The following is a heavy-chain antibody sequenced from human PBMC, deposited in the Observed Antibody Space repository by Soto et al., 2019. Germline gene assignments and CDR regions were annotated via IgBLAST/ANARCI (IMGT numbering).Heavy chain of an antibody. CDR2: INHSGST. Sequence: PSETLSLTCTVSGGSISSSSYYWSWIRQPPGKGLEWIGEINHSGSTNYNPSLKSRVTISVDTSKNQFSLKLSSVTAADTAVYYCARVSVATITEHDAFDIWGQGTMVTVSS. CDR3: ARVSVATITEHDAFDI. CDR1: GGSISSSSYY. D-gene: IGHD5-12*01. J-gene: IGHJ3*02. V-gene: IGHV4-39*07.